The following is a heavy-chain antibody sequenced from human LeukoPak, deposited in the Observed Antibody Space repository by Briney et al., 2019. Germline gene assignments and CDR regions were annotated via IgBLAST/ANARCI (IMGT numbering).Heavy chain of an antibody. J-gene: IGHJ4*02. CDR3: ARATGFSDMITFGSLDY. D-gene: IGHD3-16*01. Sequence: PGGSLRLSCAASGFTFSSYGMLWVRQAPGKGLEWVAVIWYDGSNKYYADSVKGRFTISRDNSKNTLYLQMNSLRAEDTAVYYCARATGFSDMITFGSLDYWGQGTLVTVSS. V-gene: IGHV3-33*01. CDR1: GFTFSSYG. CDR2: IWYDGSNK.